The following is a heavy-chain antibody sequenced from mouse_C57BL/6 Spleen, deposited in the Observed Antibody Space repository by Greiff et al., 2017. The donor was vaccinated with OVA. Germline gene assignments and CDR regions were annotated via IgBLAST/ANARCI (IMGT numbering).Heavy chain of an antibody. CDR1: GYTFTSYW. CDR2: IYPGSGST. D-gene: IGHD2-2*01. V-gene: IGHV1-55*01. CDR3: ARGDFYYGYDY. J-gene: IGHJ2*01. Sequence: QVQLQQPGAELVKPGASVKMSCKASGYTFTSYWITGVKRRPGQGLGWIGEIYPGSGSTNYNEKFKSKATLTVDTSSSTAYMQLSSLTSEDSAVYYCARGDFYYGYDYWGQGTTLTVSS.